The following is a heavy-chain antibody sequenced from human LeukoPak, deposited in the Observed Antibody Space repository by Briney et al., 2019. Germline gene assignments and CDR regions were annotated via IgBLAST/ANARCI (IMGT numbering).Heavy chain of an antibody. CDR3: VRFPRRFDCGGDCYSAFDI. CDR1: GFPFSSYA. V-gene: IGHV3-64*04. CDR2: ISDSGGST. Sequence: GGSLRLSCSASGFPFSSYAMHWVRQAPGKGLEYVSAISDSGGSTYNADSVRGRFTISRDNSRNTLYLQMNSLRVEDTAVYYCVRFPRRFDCGGDCYSAFDIWGQGTMVTVSS. D-gene: IGHD2-21*02. J-gene: IGHJ3*02.